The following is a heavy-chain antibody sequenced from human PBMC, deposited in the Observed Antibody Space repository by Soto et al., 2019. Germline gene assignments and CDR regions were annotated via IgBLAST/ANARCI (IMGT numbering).Heavy chain of an antibody. CDR3: ARGVGYYYDSSGYYDFDY. CDR1: GYTFTGYY. Sequence: ASVKVSCKASGYTFTGYYMHWVRQAPGQGLEWMGWINPNSGGTNYAQKFQGWVTMTRDTSISTAYMELSRLRSDDTAVYYCARGVGYYYDSSGYYDFDYWGQGTLVTVSS. J-gene: IGHJ4*02. V-gene: IGHV1-2*04. CDR2: INPNSGGT. D-gene: IGHD3-22*01.